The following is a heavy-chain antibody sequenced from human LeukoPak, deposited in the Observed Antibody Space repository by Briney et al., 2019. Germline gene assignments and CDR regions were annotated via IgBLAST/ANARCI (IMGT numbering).Heavy chain of an antibody. Sequence: SETLSLTCTVSGGSISSYYWSWIRQPPGKGLEWIGYIYYSGSTNYNPSLKSRVTISVDTSKNQFSLKLSSVTAADTAVYYCAREPGLLWFGESRGGRRPFDYWGQGTLVTVSS. D-gene: IGHD3-10*01. CDR3: AREPGLLWFGESRGGRRPFDY. J-gene: IGHJ4*02. V-gene: IGHV4-59*12. CDR1: GGSISSYY. CDR2: IYYSGST.